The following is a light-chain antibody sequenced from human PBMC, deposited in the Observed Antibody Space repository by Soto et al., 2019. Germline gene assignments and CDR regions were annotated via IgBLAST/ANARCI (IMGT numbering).Light chain of an antibody. V-gene: IGLV2-14*01. Sequence: HSVLTQPASVSGSPGQSITISFTGTSSDVGGYNYVSWYQQHPGKAPKLMIYDVSNRPSGVSNRFSGSKSGNTASLTISGLQAEDEADYYCSSYTSSSTLEGVFGTGTKVTV. CDR3: SSYTSSSTLEGV. CDR1: SSDVGGYNY. CDR2: DVS. J-gene: IGLJ1*01.